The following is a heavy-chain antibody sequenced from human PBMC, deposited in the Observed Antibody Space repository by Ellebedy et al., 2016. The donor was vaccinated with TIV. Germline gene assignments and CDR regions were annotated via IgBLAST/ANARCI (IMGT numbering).Heavy chain of an antibody. CDR2: ISYDGSNK. Sequence: GGSLRLXCAASGFTFSSYGMHWVRQAPGKGLEWVAVISYDGSNKYYADSVKGRFTISRDNSKNTLYLQMNSLRAEDTAVYYCAKTPVAFNYWGQGTLVTVSS. CDR3: AKTPVAFNY. CDR1: GFTFSSYG. J-gene: IGHJ4*02. V-gene: IGHV3-30*18.